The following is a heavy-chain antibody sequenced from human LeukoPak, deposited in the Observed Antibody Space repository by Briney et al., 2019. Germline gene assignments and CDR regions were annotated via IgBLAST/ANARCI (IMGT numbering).Heavy chain of an antibody. V-gene: IGHV3-23*01. CDR1: GFTFSSYG. CDR3: ARSYYDYVWGSYRVSHFDY. J-gene: IGHJ4*02. Sequence: GRSLRLSCAASGFTFSSYGMIWVRQAPGKGLEWVSAISSSGGSTYYADSVKGRFTISRDNSKNTLYLQMNSLRAEDTAVYYCARSYYDYVWGSYRVSHFDYWGQGTLVTVSS. CDR2: ISSSGGST. D-gene: IGHD3-16*02.